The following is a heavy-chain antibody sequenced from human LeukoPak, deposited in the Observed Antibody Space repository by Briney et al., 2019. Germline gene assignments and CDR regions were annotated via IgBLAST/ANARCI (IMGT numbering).Heavy chain of an antibody. Sequence: GGSLRLSCAASGFTFSSYAMSWVRQAPGKGLEWVSAISGSGGSTYYADSVKGRFTISRDNSKNTLYLQMNSLRAEDTAVYYCAKAAFVVVVASSNFEDYWGQGTLVTVSS. D-gene: IGHD2-15*01. CDR2: ISGSGGST. J-gene: IGHJ4*02. CDR3: AKAAFVVVVASSNFEDY. CDR1: GFTFSSYA. V-gene: IGHV3-23*01.